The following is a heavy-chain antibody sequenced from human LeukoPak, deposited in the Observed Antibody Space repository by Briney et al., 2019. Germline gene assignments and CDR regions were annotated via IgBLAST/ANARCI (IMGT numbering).Heavy chain of an antibody. D-gene: IGHD3-3*01. CDR1: GFTVSSNY. V-gene: IGHV3-53*01. CDR3: ARGRVFGVVRVLTDY. CDR2: IYSGGST. J-gene: IGHJ4*02. Sequence: GGSLRLSCAASGFTVSSNYMSWVRQAPGKGLEWVSVIYSGGSTYYADSVKGRFTISRDNSKNTLYLQMNSLRAEDTAVYYCARGRVFGVVRVLTDYWGQGTLVTVSS.